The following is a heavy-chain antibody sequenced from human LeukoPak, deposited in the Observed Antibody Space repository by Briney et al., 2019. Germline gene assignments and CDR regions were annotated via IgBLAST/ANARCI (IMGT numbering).Heavy chain of an antibody. CDR2: INSDGSST. J-gene: IGHJ4*02. Sequence: GGSLRLSCAASGFTFSSYWMHWVCQAPGKGLVWVSRINSDGSSTSYADSVKGRFTISRDNAKNTLYLQMNSLRAEDTAVYYCARTQYSSGLFDYWGQGTLVTVSS. CDR1: GFTFSSYW. D-gene: IGHD6-19*01. V-gene: IGHV3-74*01. CDR3: ARTQYSSGLFDY.